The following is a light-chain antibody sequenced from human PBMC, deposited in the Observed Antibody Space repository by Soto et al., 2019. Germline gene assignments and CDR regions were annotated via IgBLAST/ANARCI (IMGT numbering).Light chain of an antibody. J-gene: IGKJ3*01. V-gene: IGKV1-39*01. CDR1: QSVSNY. CDR3: RHSDSAPII. CDR2: AAS. Sequence: DIQMTQSPSSLSAFVGDSVTITCRTSQSVSNYLHWYQQKPGTAPKLLIYAASSWQSGVPSRFSGVGLGTDFTLTITSLQPEDFATYYCRHSDSAPIIFGPGTKGDIK.